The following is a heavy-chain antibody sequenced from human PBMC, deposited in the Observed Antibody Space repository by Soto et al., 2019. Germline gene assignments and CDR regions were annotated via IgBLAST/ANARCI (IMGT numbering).Heavy chain of an antibody. CDR3: ARYYFDSGGISIWFDP. D-gene: IGHD3-22*01. CDR1: GGSISSGDYY. CDR2: IYYSGST. Sequence: PSETLSLTCTVSGGSISSGDYYWSWIRQPPGKGLEWIGYIYYSGSTYYKPSLKSRVTISVDTSKNQFSLKLSSVTAADTAVFYCARYYFDSGGISIWFDPWGQGTLVTVSS. J-gene: IGHJ5*02. V-gene: IGHV4-30-4*01.